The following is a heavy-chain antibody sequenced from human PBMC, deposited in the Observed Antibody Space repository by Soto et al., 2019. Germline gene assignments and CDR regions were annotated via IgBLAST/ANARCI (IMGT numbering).Heavy chain of an antibody. CDR1: GDSISSYY. J-gene: IGHJ5*02. CDR2: IYYSGST. V-gene: IGHV4-59*01. D-gene: IGHD5-12*01. CDR3: ARGVAPIGP. Sequence: QVQLQESGPRLVKPSETLSLTCTVSGDSISSYYWSWIRQPPGKGLEWIGYIYYSGSTNYNTSLKSRVTISVDTPKNQFSLKLTSVTAADTAVYYCARGVAPIGPWGQGTLVTVSS.